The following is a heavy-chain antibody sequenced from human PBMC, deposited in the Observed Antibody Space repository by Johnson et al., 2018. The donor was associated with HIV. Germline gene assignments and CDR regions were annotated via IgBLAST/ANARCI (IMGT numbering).Heavy chain of an antibody. CDR1: GFTVSSNY. D-gene: IGHD1-26*01. CDR2: ISWNRGSI. J-gene: IGHJ3*02. CDR3: ARDGGSTRGDAFDI. Sequence: VQLVESGGGLVQPGGSLRLSCAASGFTVSSNYMSWVRQAPGKGLEWVSGISWNRGSIGYADSVKGRFTISRDNAKISLYLQMNSLRAEDTAVYYCARDGGSTRGDAFDIWGQGTMVTVSS. V-gene: IGHV3-48*04.